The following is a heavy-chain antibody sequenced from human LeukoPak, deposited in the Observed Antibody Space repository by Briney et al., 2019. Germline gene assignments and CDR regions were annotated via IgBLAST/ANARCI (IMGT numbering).Heavy chain of an antibody. CDR3: ARDTKGYCSSTSCHSPGDY. CDR1: GFTFSSYG. Sequence: GGSLRLSCAASGFTFSSYGMHWVRQAPGKGLEWVAVISYDGSNKYYADSVKGRFTISRDNSKNTVYLQMNSLRAEDTAVYYCARDTKGYCSSTSCHSPGDYWGQGTLVTVSS. D-gene: IGHD2-2*02. J-gene: IGHJ4*02. CDR2: ISYDGSNK. V-gene: IGHV3-30*03.